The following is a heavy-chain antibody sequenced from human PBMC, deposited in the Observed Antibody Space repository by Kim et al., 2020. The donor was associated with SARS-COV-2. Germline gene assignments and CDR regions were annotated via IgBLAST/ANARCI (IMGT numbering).Heavy chain of an antibody. CDR1: GFTFNIYT. CDR2: VTSTGSTK. J-gene: IGHJ4*01. CDR3: TREYFGY. Sequence: GGSLRLSCAASGFTFNIYTMHWVRQAAGKGPEWVAHVTSTGSTKDYADSVKGRLTVSRDDAKDSLYLQMNSLRAEDTAIYFCTREYFGY. V-gene: IGHV3-48*04.